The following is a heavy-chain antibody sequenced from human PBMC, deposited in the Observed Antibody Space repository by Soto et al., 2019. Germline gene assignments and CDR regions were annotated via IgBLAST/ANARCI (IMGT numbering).Heavy chain of an antibody. CDR1: GFTFSSYA. J-gene: IGHJ5*02. CDR2: ISYDGSNK. V-gene: IGHV3-30-3*01. CDR3: VRAAAIYNGFDP. D-gene: IGHD6-13*01. Sequence: PGGSLRLSCAASGFTFSSYAMHWVRQAPGKGLEWVAVISYDGSNKYYADSVKGRFTISRDNSKNTLYLQMNSLRAEDTAVYYCVRAAAIYNGFDPWGQGTLVTVSS.